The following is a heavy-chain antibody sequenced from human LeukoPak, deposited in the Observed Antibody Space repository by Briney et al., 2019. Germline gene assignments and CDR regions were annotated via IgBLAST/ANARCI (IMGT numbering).Heavy chain of an antibody. CDR3: AKGAYSGVNSWFDP. CDR1: GFTFSSYA. Sequence: PGGSLRLSCVASGFTFSSYAMTWVRQAPGKGLEWVSTISGSGGSTYYADSVKGRFTISRDNSKSTLYLQMNSLRAEDTAVYYCAKGAYSGVNSWFDPWGQGTLVTVSS. D-gene: IGHD1-26*01. J-gene: IGHJ5*02. V-gene: IGHV3-23*01. CDR2: ISGSGGST.